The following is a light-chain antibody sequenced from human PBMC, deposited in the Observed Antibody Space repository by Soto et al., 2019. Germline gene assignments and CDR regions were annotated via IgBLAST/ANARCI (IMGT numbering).Light chain of an antibody. V-gene: IGKV1-5*01. CDR2: DAS. CDR1: QSIGSS. J-gene: IGKJ1*01. CDR3: QQYNGYSRT. Sequence: DIQMTQSPSTLSASVGDRVTITCRASQSIGSSLAWYQQKPGKAPKLLIFDASSLERGVPSRFSGSGSGTAFTLTIRSLQPDDFSTYYCQQYNGYSRTFGQGTK.